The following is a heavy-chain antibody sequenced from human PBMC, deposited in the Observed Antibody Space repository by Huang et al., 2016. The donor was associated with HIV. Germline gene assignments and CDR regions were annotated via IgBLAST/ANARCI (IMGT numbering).Heavy chain of an antibody. D-gene: IGHD3-10*01. CDR3: ARLPGSITMIRGVITDPY. CDR1: GGSIRSDNYY. V-gene: IGHV4-39*01. CDR2: IDYTGST. Sequence: QLQLQESGPGLVKPSETLSLTCTVSGGSIRSDNYYWGWIRQPPGKGLEWIGSIDYTGSTYYKPSLKSRVTITVDTSKNQFSLKMRSVTAADTAVYYCARLPGSITMIRGVITDPYWGQGTLVTVSS. J-gene: IGHJ4*02.